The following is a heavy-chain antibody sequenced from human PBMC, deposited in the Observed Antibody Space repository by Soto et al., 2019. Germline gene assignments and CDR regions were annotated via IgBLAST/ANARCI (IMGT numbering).Heavy chain of an antibody. V-gene: IGHV4-31*03. CDR3: ARERGYGDSSATRYNWFDP. CDR1: GGSISSGGYY. Sequence: SETLSLTCTVSGGSISSGGYYWSWIRQHPGKGLEWIGYIYYSGSTYYNPSLKSRVTISVDTSKNQFSLKLSSVTAADTAVYYCARERGYGDSSATRYNWFDPWGQGTLVTVSS. J-gene: IGHJ5*02. CDR2: IYYSGST. D-gene: IGHD4-17*01.